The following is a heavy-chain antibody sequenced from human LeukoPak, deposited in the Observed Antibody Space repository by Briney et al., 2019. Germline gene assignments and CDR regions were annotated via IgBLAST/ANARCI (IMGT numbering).Heavy chain of an antibody. CDR2: IYYSGST. CDR3: AREVLYYDILTGYRYMDV. V-gene: IGHV4-39*07. CDR1: GGSLSSSSYY. J-gene: IGHJ6*03. Sequence: SETLSLTCTVSGGSLSSSSYYWGWIRQPPGKGLEWIGSIYYSGSTYYNPSLKSRVTISVDTSKNQFSLKLSSVTAADTAVYYCAREVLYYDILTGYRYMDVWGKGTTVTISS. D-gene: IGHD3-9*01.